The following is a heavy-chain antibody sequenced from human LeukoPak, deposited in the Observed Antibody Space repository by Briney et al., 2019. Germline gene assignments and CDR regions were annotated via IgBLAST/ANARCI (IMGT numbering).Heavy chain of an antibody. CDR3: AKDGGLWVSAHWGDS. CDR1: GFTFSSYT. D-gene: IGHD7-27*01. V-gene: IGHV3-23*01. J-gene: IGHJ4*02. CDR2: ITTSDGNT. Sequence: GGSLRLSCAASGFTFSSYTMRWVRQAPGKGLEWVSTITTSDGNTYYADSVKGRFTVSRDNSKNTLFLQMNSLRAEDTAVYYCAKDGGLWVSAHWGDSWGRGTLVTVSS.